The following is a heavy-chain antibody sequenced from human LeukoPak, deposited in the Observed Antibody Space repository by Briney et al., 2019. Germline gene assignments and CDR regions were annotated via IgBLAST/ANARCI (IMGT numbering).Heavy chain of an antibody. CDR1: GYTFTSYG. Sequence: ASVKVSCKASGYTFTSYGISWVRQAPGQGLEWMGWISAYNGNTNYAQKLQGGVTMTTDTSTSTAYMELRSLRSDDTAVYYCARSEIVVVPAALPDAFDPWGQGTLVTVSS. J-gene: IGHJ5*02. V-gene: IGHV1-18*01. CDR2: ISAYNGNT. CDR3: ARSEIVVVPAALPDAFDP. D-gene: IGHD2-2*01.